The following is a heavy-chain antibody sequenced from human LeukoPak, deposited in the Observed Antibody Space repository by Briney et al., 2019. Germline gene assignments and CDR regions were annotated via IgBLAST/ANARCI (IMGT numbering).Heavy chain of an antibody. D-gene: IGHD2-2*01. CDR1: GFTFSSYG. J-gene: IGHJ4*02. V-gene: IGHV3-30*02. CDR2: IRYDGSNK. CDR3: ASDEEYHCSSTSCYGYFDF. Sequence: PGGSLRLSCAASGFTFSSYGMHWVRQAPGKGLEWVAFIRYDGSNKYYGESVKGRFTISRDNSKNTLYLQINSLRAEDTAVYYCASDEEYHCSSTSCYGYFDFWGQGTLVTVSS.